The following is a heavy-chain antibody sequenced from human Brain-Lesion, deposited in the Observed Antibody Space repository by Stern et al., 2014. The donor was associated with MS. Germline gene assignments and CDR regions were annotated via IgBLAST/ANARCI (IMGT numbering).Heavy chain of an antibody. CDR1: GFTFDDYA. V-gene: IGHV3-9*01. Sequence: VQLVASGGDLVQPGRSLRLSCAAFGFTFDDYAMHWVRQAPGKGLEWVAGISWNSGTIGCADSVKGRFTSSRDNAYSSLYLQMNSLRPEDTALYYCARDITGSSAYFAYWGQGTLVTVSS. CDR3: ARDITGSSAYFAY. J-gene: IGHJ4*02. D-gene: IGHD1-14*01. CDR2: ISWNSGTI.